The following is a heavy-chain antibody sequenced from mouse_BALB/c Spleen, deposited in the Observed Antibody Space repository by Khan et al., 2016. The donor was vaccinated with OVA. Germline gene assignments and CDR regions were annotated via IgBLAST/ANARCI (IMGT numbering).Heavy chain of an antibody. V-gene: IGHV1-77*01. D-gene: IGHD2-3*01. CDR1: GYTFTYYV. CDR3: ERGDGYYGYFDY. CDR2: IYPGSDNA. Sequence: QIQLVQSGPELVKPGASVKMSCKASGYTFTYYVITWVKQRTGQGLEWIGEIYPGSDNAYYHERFKGTATLTADKSSNTTHMQLSSLTSEDSAVYFCERGDGYYGYFDYWGQGTTLTVSS. J-gene: IGHJ2*01.